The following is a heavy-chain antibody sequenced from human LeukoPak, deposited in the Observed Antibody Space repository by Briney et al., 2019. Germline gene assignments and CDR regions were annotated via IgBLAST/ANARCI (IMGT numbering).Heavy chain of an antibody. J-gene: IGHJ3*02. CDR3: ARDGGPAFDI. Sequence: SETLSPTCTVSGGSISSYYWSWIRQPPGKGLEWIGYIYYSGSTNYNPSLKSRVTISVDTSKNQFSLKLSSVTAADTAVYYCARDGGPAFDIWGQGTMVTVSS. CDR2: IYYSGST. V-gene: IGHV4-59*01. CDR1: GGSISSYY. D-gene: IGHD3-16*01.